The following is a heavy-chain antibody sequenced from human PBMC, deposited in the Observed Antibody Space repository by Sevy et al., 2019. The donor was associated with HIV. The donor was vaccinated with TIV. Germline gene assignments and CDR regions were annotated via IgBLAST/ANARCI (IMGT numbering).Heavy chain of an antibody. D-gene: IGHD3-16*01. CDR3: ARRGGLTDEGFDI. CDR1: GFTFISFT. J-gene: IGHJ3*02. CDR2: ISNSPSYI. V-gene: IGHV3-21*01. Sequence: GGSLRLSCAASGFTFISFTMNWVRQAPGKGLEWVSSISNSPSYIYYADSVKGRFTNSRDNAMNALYLQMDSLRVEDAAVYYCARRGGLTDEGFDIWGQGTMVTVSS.